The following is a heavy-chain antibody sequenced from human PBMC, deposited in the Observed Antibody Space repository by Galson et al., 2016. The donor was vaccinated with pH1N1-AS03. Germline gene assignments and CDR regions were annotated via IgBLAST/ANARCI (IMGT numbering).Heavy chain of an antibody. V-gene: IGHV1-46*01. J-gene: IGHJ4*02. CDR3: VAYGSGTQAYFDN. D-gene: IGHD3-10*01. CDR2: IDPSGDGT. Sequence: SVKVSCKASGYTFTRYYMHWVRQAPGQGLEWMGVIDPSGDGTTYAQKFHGRVTMTRDTSTTTAHMELSSLRSEDTAIYYCVAYGSGTQAYFDNWGQGTLVTVSS. CDR1: GYTFTRYY.